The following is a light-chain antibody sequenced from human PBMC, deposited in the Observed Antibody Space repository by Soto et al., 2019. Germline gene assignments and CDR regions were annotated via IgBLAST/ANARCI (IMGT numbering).Light chain of an antibody. CDR3: PAWDSSSAHSV. J-gene: IGLJ1*01. CDR2: DDS. CDR1: NIGSKR. Sequence: SYELTQPPSVSVAPGQTARLTCGGNNIGSKRVHWYQRKPGQAPVLAVYDDSDRPAGIAERFSGANSGNTATLNISRVEAGDEADYYCPAWDSSSAHSVFGPATKVTV. V-gene: IGLV3-21*02.